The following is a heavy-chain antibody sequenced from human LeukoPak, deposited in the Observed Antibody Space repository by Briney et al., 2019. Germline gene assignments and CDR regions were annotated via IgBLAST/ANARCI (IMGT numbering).Heavy chain of an antibody. V-gene: IGHV4-39*01. D-gene: IGHD3/OR15-3a*01. CDR3: ARQTGSGLFILP. J-gene: IGHJ4*02. CDR2: IYYSGNA. Sequence: GWVRQAPWKGLECVGSIYYSGNAYYNASLKSQVSISLYTSQNQFSLWLSSVSAADTAVYYCARQTGSGLFILPGGQGTLVTVSS.